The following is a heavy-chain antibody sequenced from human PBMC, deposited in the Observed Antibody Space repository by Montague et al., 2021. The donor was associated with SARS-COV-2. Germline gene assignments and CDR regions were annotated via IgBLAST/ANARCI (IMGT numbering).Heavy chain of an antibody. Sequence: SETLSLTCTVSGGSVSSSNYYWGWIRQPPGKGLEWIGSIYYSGSTYYTPSLKSRVTISVDTSKNQFSLRLSSVTAADTAVYYCARHSGRDTIFGVVIIFDAFYIWGQGTMVTVAS. CDR1: GGSVSSSNYY. CDR3: ARHSGRDTIFGVVIIFDAFYI. CDR2: IYYSGST. J-gene: IGHJ3*02. D-gene: IGHD3-3*01. V-gene: IGHV4-39*01.